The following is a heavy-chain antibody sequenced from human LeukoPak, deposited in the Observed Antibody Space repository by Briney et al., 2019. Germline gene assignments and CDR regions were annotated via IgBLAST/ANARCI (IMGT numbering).Heavy chain of an antibody. CDR2: MNPNSGNT. Sequence: GASVKVSCKASGGTFISYAINWLRQATGQGLEWMGWMNPNSGNTGYAQKFQGRVTMTRNTSMSTAYMELSSLRSEDTAVYYCAIRTHVDIVATLGERVKKGLDYWGQGTPVTVSS. CDR3: AIRTHVDIVATLGERVKKGLDY. J-gene: IGHJ4*02. D-gene: IGHD5-12*01. V-gene: IGHV1-8*02. CDR1: GGTFISYA.